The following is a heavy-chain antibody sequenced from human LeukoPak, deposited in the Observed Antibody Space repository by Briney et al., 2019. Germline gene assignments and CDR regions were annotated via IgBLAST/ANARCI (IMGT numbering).Heavy chain of an antibody. J-gene: IGHJ4*02. CDR3: ARIPGDRPDD. CDR1: GFTFSNYW. D-gene: IGHD7-27*01. Sequence: GSLRLSCAASGFTFSNYWMAWVRQAPGKGLEWVGYMYFGERTNYNPSLKSRATISIDTSKKQFSLNLNSVTAADTAVYYCARIPGDRPDDWGQGTLVTVS. V-gene: IGHV4-59*01. CDR2: MYFGERT.